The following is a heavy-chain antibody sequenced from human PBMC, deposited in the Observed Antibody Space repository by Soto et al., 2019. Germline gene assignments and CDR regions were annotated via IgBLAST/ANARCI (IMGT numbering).Heavy chain of an antibody. V-gene: IGHV3-33*05. J-gene: IGHJ4*02. D-gene: IGHD6-6*01. Sequence: QPGGSLRLSCAASGFFLSSYAMHWVRQAPGKGLEWVAVISYDGNSRSYAESVEGRFTISRDDSKNTLFLQMDSLRVDDTAVYYCARGGGLSSISAPDQWGQGTLVTVSS. CDR2: ISYDGNSR. CDR3: ARGGGLSSISAPDQ. CDR1: GFFLSSYA.